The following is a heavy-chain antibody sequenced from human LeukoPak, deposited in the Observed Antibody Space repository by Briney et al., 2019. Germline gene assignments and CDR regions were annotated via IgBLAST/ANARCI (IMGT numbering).Heavy chain of an antibody. CDR2: IYHSGST. J-gene: IGHJ5*02. Sequence: SETLSLTCTVSGYSISSGYYWGWIRQPPGKGLEWIGSIYHSGSTYYNPSLKSRVTISVDTSKNQFSLKLSSVTAADTAVYYCARGHYGGNNWFDPWGQGTLVTVAA. CDR3: ARGHYGGNNWFDP. D-gene: IGHD4-23*01. V-gene: IGHV4-38-2*02. CDR1: GYSISSGYY.